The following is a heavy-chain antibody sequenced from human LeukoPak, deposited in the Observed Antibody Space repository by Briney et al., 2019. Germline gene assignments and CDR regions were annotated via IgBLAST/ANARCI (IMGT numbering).Heavy chain of an antibody. J-gene: IGHJ4*02. CDR1: GFTFNKYA. CDR2: ISGRSAGI. V-gene: IGHV3-23*01. D-gene: IGHD3-22*01. CDR3: AKVGPSRVAMIRGIDY. Sequence: PGGSLRLSCAASGFTFNKYAMSWVRQAPGKGLEWVSTISGRSAGIWYADSVKGRFTISRDNAKNTLYLQMNSLRAEDTAVYYCAKVGPSRVAMIRGIDYWGQGTLVTVSS.